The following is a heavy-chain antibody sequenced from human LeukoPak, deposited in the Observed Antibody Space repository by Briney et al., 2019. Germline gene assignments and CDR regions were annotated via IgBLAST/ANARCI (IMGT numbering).Heavy chain of an antibody. Sequence: QPGGSLRLSCAASGFTFSSYAMSWVRQAPGKGLEWVSAISGGGGSTYYADSVKGRFTISRGNSKNTLYLQMNSLRAEDTAVYYCAKDSFPFIPAAENWFDPWGPGTLVTVSS. J-gene: IGHJ5*02. CDR1: GFTFSSYA. CDR2: ISGGGGST. D-gene: IGHD2-2*01. CDR3: AKDSFPFIPAAENWFDP. V-gene: IGHV3-23*01.